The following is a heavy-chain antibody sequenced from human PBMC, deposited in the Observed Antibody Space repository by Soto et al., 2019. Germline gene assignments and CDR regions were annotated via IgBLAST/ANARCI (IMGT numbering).Heavy chain of an antibody. CDR3: ARDAFYYDSSGYYEGVGY. CDR2: IWYDGSNK. V-gene: IGHV3-33*01. D-gene: IGHD3-22*01. Sequence: GGSLRLSCAASGFTFSSYGMHWVRQAPGKGLEWVAVIWYDGSNKYYADSVKGRFTISRDNSKNTLYLQMNSLRAEDTAVYYCARDAFYYDSSGYYEGVGYWGQGTLVTVSS. CDR1: GFTFSSYG. J-gene: IGHJ4*02.